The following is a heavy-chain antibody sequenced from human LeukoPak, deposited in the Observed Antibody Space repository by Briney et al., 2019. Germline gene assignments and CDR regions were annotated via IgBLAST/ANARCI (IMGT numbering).Heavy chain of an antibody. V-gene: IGHV3-21*01. CDR3: AREQAGAYLD. J-gene: IGHJ4*02. CDR2: ISSSTSYI. D-gene: IGHD1-26*01. CDR1: GFTFSSYS. Sequence: GGSLRLSCAASGFTFSSYSMNWVRQPPGKGLEWVSSISSSTSYIYYADSVKGRFTISRDNAKNSLYLQMNSLRAEDTAVYYCAREQAGAYLDWGQGTLVTVSS.